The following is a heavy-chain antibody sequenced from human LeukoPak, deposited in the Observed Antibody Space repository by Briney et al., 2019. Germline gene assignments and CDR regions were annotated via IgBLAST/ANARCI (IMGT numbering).Heavy chain of an antibody. D-gene: IGHD3-16*01. Sequence: SETLSLTCTVSGGSISSYYWSWIRQPAGKGLEWIGRIYTSGSTNYNPSLKSRVTMSVDTSKNQFSLKLSSVTAADTAVYYCARDRNDYIWASYYMDVWGKETTVTVSS. CDR2: IYTSGST. V-gene: IGHV4-4*07. CDR3: ARDRNDYIWASYYMDV. J-gene: IGHJ6*03. CDR1: GGSISSYY.